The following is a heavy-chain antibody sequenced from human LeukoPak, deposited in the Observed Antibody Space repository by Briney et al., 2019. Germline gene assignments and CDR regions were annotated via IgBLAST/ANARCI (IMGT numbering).Heavy chain of an antibody. CDR2: ITSNGGSA. D-gene: IGHD6-13*01. CDR3: VGFRATAGLY. J-gene: IGHJ4*02. CDR1: GFTFSSYA. V-gene: IGHV3-64D*06. Sequence: GGSLRLSCSASGFTFSSYAMYWVRQAPGKGLEYVSAITSNGGSAYYADSVKGRFTISRDNSRNTLYLQMSSLRAEDTAVYYCVGFRATAGLYWGQGTLVTVSS.